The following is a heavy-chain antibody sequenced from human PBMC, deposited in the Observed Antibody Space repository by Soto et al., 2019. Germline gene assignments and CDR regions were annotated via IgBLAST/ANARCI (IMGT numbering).Heavy chain of an antibody. J-gene: IGHJ6*02. V-gene: IGHV1-2*02. CDR2: INPNSGGT. D-gene: IGHD6-13*01. CDR3: ARWGSSSWYVDYYYGMDV. CDR1: GYTFTGYY. Sequence: ASVKVSCKASGYTFTGYYMHWVRPAPGQGLEWMGWINPNSGGTNYAQKFQGRVTMTRDTSISTAYMELSRLRSDDTAVYYCARWGSSSWYVDYYYGMDVWGQGTTVTVSS.